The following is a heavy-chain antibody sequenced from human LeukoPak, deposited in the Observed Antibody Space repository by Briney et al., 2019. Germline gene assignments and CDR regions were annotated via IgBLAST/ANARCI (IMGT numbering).Heavy chain of an antibody. V-gene: IGHV4-38-2*02. CDR3: ARVAYGSSWFDP. Sequence: PSETLSLTCTVSGYSISSGYYWGWIRQPPGKGLEWIGSIYYSGSTYYNPSLKSRVTISVDTSKIQISLKLNSVTAADTAVYYCARVAYGSSWFDPWGQGTLVTVSS. CDR2: IYYSGST. CDR1: GYSISSGYY. J-gene: IGHJ5*02. D-gene: IGHD1-14*01.